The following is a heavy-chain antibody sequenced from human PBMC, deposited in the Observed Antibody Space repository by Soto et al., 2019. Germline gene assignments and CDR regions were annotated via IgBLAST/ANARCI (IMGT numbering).Heavy chain of an antibody. V-gene: IGHV5-10-1*01. CDR1: GYSFAGYG. CDR2: IDPSDSQT. J-gene: IGHJ4*02. CDR3: ARKIYDSDTGPNFQYYFDS. Sequence: GESLKISCKGSGYSFAGYGITWVRQKPGKGLEWMGRIDPSDSQTYYSPSFRGHVTISVTKSITTVFLQWSSLRASDTAMYYCARKIYDSDTGPNFQYYFDSWGQGTPVTVSS. D-gene: IGHD3-22*01.